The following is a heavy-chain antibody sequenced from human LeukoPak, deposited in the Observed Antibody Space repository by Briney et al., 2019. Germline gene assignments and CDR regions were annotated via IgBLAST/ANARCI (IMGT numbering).Heavy chain of an antibody. J-gene: IGHJ4*02. CDR2: INEGGSEK. CDR3: ARPGSNWNYDY. Sequence: GGSLRLSCAASGFAFNTYWMSWVRQAPGKGLEWVAGINEGGSEKYYVDSVKGRFTAYRDNAKNSLYLEMNSLRAEDTAVYHCARPGSNWNYDYWGQGTLVTISS. V-gene: IGHV3-7*01. D-gene: IGHD1-20*01. CDR1: GFAFNTYW.